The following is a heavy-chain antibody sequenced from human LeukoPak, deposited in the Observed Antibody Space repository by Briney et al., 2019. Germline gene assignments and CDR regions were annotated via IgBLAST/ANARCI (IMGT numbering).Heavy chain of an antibody. CDR2: INHSGRT. V-gene: IGHV4-34*01. D-gene: IGHD6-13*01. Sequence: KPPETLSLTCAVHGGSFRGYYWSWVRQPPGKGVEWVGEINHSGRTNYNPSLKRRVTISVDTSKNQFSLKLSAVTAADTAVYYCAAADTVDYWGQGTLVTVSS. J-gene: IGHJ4*02. CDR1: GGSFRGYY. CDR3: AAADTVDY.